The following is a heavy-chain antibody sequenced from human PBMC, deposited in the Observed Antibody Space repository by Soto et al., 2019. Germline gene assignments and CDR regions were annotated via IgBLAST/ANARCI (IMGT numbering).Heavy chain of an antibody. CDR1: GYTFTSYA. D-gene: IGHD6-19*01. CDR3: ARPGRYSSGWYSFDY. Sequence: ASVKVSCKASGYTFTSYAMHWVRQAPGQRLEWMGWINAGNGNTKYSQKFQGRVTITRDISASTAYMELSSLRSEDTAVYYCARPGRYSSGWYSFDYWGQGTLVTVSS. J-gene: IGHJ4*02. CDR2: INAGNGNT. V-gene: IGHV1-3*01.